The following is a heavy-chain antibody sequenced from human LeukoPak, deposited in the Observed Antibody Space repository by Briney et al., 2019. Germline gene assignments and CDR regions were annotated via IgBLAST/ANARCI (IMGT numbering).Heavy chain of an antibody. V-gene: IGHV4-4*07. CDR2: IYTSGST. CDR3: ARGRGGFLEWVNRFDYYYGMDV. D-gene: IGHD3-3*01. Sequence: SETLSLTCTVSGGSISSYYWSWIRQPAGKGLEWIGRIYTSGSTSYNPSLKSRVTMSVDTSKNQFSLKLSSVTAADTAVYYCARGRGGFLEWVNRFDYYYGMDVWGQGTTVTVSS. CDR1: GGSISSYY. J-gene: IGHJ6*02.